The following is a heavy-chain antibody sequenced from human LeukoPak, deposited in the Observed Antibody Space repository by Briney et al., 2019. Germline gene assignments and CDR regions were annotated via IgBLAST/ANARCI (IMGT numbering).Heavy chain of an antibody. V-gene: IGHV3-23*01. D-gene: IGHD5-24*01. J-gene: IGHJ6*03. CDR1: GFTFSSYG. Sequence: PGGSLRLSCAASGFTFSSYGMSWVRQAPGKGLEWVSAISGSGGSTYYADSVKGRFTISRDNSKNTLYLQMNSLRAEDTAVYYCAKGVAGRDGYGPRYYMDVWGKGTTVTISS. CDR3: AKGVAGRDGYGPRYYMDV. CDR2: ISGSGGST.